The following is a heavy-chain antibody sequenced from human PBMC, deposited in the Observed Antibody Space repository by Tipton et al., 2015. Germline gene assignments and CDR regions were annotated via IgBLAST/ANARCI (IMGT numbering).Heavy chain of an antibody. CDR2: INHSGST. J-gene: IGHJ4*02. Sequence: TLSLTCNVSGASVSSDPFFWTWIRQPPGKGLEWIGEINHSGSTNYNPSLKSRVTISEDTSKNQFSLKLSSVTAADTAVYYCARGFGSGWSLFDDWGQGTLVTVSS. CDR3: ARGFGSGWSLFDD. CDR1: GASVSSDPFF. V-gene: IGHV4-34*01. D-gene: IGHD6-19*01.